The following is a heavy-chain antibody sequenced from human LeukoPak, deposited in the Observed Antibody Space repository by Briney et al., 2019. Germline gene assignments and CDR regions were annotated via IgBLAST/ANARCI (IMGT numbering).Heavy chain of an antibody. CDR2: IYYSGST. D-gene: IGHD6-19*01. CDR1: GGSISRYY. V-gene: IGHV4-59*08. J-gene: IGHJ6*02. CDR3: ARHFSSGWTYYYYGMDV. Sequence: SETLSLTCTVSGGSISRYYWSWIRQPPGKGLEWIGYIYYSGSTNYNPSLKSRVTISVDTSKNQFSLKLSSVTAADTAVYYCARHFSSGWTYYYYGMDVWGQGTTVTVSS.